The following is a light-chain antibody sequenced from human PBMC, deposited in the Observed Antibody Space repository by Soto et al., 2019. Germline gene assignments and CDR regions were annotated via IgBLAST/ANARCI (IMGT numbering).Light chain of an antibody. J-gene: IGKJ2*01. CDR3: QQYCSASYT. Sequence: EIVLTQSPGTLSLSAGERATLSCRASQSVSGSYLAWYQQKPGQAPRLLIYAASSRATGIPDRFSGSGSGTDFTLTISSLEPEDFAVYYCQQYCSASYTFGQGTKLEIK. CDR1: QSVSGSY. CDR2: AAS. V-gene: IGKV3-20*01.